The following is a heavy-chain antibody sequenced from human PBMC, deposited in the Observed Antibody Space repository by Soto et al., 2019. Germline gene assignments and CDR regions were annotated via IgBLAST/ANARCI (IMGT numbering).Heavy chain of an antibody. CDR2: IDPSDSYT. Sequence: GESLKISCKGSGYSFTSYWISWVRQMPGKGLEWMGRIDPSDSYTNYSPSFQGHVTISADKSISTAYLQWSSLKAPDTAMYYCARRYCGGDCNYYYYGMDVWGQGTTVTVSS. V-gene: IGHV5-10-1*01. CDR1: GYSFTSYW. D-gene: IGHD2-21*02. CDR3: ARRYCGGDCNYYYYGMDV. J-gene: IGHJ6*02.